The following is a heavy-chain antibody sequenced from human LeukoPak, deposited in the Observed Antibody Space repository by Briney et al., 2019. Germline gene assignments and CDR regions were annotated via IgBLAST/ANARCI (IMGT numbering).Heavy chain of an antibody. J-gene: IGHJ5*02. CDR3: ARYRLGWFDP. CDR1: GGSISSSDYF. CDR2: INSRGST. Sequence: SETLSLTCTASGGSISSSDYFWSWIRQPAGKGLEWIGRINSRGSTNYNPSLKSRVTLSVDTSKNQFSLKLTSVTVADTAVYYSARYRLGWFDPWGQGTLVTVSS. D-gene: IGHD6-25*01. V-gene: IGHV4-61*02.